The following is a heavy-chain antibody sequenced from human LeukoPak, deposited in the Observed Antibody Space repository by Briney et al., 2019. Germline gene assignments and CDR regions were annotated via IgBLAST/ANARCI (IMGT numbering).Heavy chain of an antibody. J-gene: IGHJ4*02. CDR2: IYYSGST. CDR1: GGSISSYY. Sequence: SETLSLTCTVSGGSISSYYWSWIRRPPGKGLEWIGYIYYSGSTNYNPSLKSRVTISVDTSKNQFSLKLSSVTAADTAVYYCARGSVIVDYWGQGTLVTVSS. D-gene: IGHD4-11*01. CDR3: ARGSVIVDY. V-gene: IGHV4-59*01.